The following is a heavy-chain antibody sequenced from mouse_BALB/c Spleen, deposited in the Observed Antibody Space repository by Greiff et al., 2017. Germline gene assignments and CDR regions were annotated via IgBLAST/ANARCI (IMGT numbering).Heavy chain of an antibody. D-gene: IGHD1-1*01. CDR1: GYSFTSYY. Sequence: EVQLQQSGPELMKPGASVKISCKASGYSFTSYYMHWVKQSHGKSLEWIGYIDPFNGGTSYNQKFKGKATLTVDKSSSTAYMHLSSLTSEDSAVYYCARGSGSSYLYFDYWGQGTTLTVSS. V-gene: IGHV1S135*01. CDR2: IDPFNGGT. J-gene: IGHJ2*01. CDR3: ARGSGSSYLYFDY.